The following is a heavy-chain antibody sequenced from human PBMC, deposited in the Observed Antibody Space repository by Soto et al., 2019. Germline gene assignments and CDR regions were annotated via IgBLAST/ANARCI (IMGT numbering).Heavy chain of an antibody. D-gene: IGHD6-13*01. V-gene: IGHV1-69*13. CDR2: IIPIFGAA. CDR1: GGTFSSYA. Sequence: GASMKVSCKASGGTFSSYAIVWVRQAPGQGLEWMGGIIPIFGAANYAQKFQGRVTVTADESTSTAYMDLSSLRSEDTAVYYCARILFHSTTWYLNALDVWGQGTTVTVSS. J-gene: IGHJ6*02. CDR3: ARILFHSTTWYLNALDV.